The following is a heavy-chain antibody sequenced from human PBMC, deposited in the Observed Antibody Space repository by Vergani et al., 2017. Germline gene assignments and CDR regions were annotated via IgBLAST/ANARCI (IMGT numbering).Heavy chain of an antibody. CDR2: IKNTGDST. CDR1: GFTFAGYA. J-gene: IGHJ4*02. Sequence: EVQLEESGGGLVLPGRSLRLSCVASGFTFAGYAMHWVRQAPGKGLEWVSSIKNTGDSTNYADSVKGRFTISRDNSKITLYLQMNSLRVEDTAVYYFGRGSDNYNWGQGTLVTVSS. CDR3: GRGSDNYN. V-gene: IGHV3-23*04. D-gene: IGHD5-24*01.